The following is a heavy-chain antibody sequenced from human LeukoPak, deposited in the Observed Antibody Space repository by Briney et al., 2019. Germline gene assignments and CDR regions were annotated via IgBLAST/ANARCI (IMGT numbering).Heavy chain of an antibody. D-gene: IGHD1-26*01. J-gene: IGHJ6*02. V-gene: IGHV3-23*05. CDR1: GFTFRSYG. Sequence: GGSLRLSCVASGFTFRSYGMNWVRQAPGKGLEWVSGIYTNGRDTRYADSVKGRFTISRDNSKTPLYLKMHTLRVEDTAVYYCAHLVWEYVGGLDVWGQGTTVTVSS. CDR2: IYTNGRDT. CDR3: AHLVWEYVGGLDV.